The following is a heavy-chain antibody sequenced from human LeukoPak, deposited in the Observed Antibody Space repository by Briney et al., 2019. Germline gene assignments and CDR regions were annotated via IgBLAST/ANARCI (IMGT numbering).Heavy chain of an antibody. CDR1: GGSISSHY. V-gene: IGHV4-59*11. CDR3: ARVFRGYFDY. J-gene: IGHJ4*02. D-gene: IGHD3-16*01. Sequence: PSETLSLTCTVSGGSISSHYWSWIRQPPGKGLEWIGYIYYSGSTNYNPSLKSRVTISVDTSKNQFSLKLCSVTAADTAVYYCARVFRGYFDYWGQGTLVTVSS. CDR2: IYYSGST.